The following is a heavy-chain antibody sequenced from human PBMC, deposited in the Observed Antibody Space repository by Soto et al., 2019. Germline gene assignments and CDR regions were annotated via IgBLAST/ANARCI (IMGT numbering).Heavy chain of an antibody. CDR3: ASPLGDYYDSSGYNPS. D-gene: IGHD3-22*01. Sequence: VGSRRLSCVAPGFTFSSYGIHWIRQAPGKGLEWVAVISYDGSNKYYADSVKGRFTISRDNSKNTLYLQMNSLRAEDTAVYYCASPLGDYYDSSGYNPSWGQGTLVTVSA. CDR2: ISYDGSNK. V-gene: IGHV3-30*03. J-gene: IGHJ5*02. CDR1: GFTFSSYG.